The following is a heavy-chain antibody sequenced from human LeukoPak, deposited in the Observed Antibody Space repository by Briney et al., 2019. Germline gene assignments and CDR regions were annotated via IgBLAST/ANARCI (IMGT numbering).Heavy chain of an antibody. D-gene: IGHD1-14*01. CDR3: ARSPQFLYYFYMDV. CDR1: GFTFSSYW. Sequence: PGGSLRLSCAASGFTFSSYWLNWVRQAPGQGLEWVANIKQDGSEKFYVDSVKGRFTISRDNAKNSLYLQMNSLRAEDTAVYYCARSPQFLYYFYMDVWGKGTTVTVSS. V-gene: IGHV3-7*01. CDR2: IKQDGSEK. J-gene: IGHJ6*03.